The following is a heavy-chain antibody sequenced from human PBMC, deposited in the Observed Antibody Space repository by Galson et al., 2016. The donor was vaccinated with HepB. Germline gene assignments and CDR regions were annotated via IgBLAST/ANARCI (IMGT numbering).Heavy chain of an antibody. J-gene: IGHJ4*02. CDR2: ISSDSSSK. CDR3: RKDWWKGLEWGLSYCLDS. CDR1: GFTFSSYG. D-gene: IGHD1-26*01. Sequence: SLRLSCAASGFTFSSYGMHWVRQAPGKGLAWVAVISSDSSSKYYADSVRGRFAIYRDNSKNTLYLQMSSLRPEDTAVYYCRKDWWKGLEWGLSYCLDSWRQGTLVTVSS. V-gene: IGHV3-30*18.